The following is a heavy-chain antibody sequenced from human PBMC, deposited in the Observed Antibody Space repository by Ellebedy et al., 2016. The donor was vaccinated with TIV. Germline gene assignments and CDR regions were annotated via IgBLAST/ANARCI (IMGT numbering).Heavy chain of an antibody. Sequence: GGSLRLSCATSGFSFSSYGMNWVRQAPGKGLEWIAYISSGTPTISYADSVRGRFTIPRDKANNSLYLQMNSLIDEDTAVYVCARDRYNRSWRGRGGEYLQYWGQGTLVTVSS. CDR3: ARDRYNRSWRGRGGEYLQY. V-gene: IGHV3-48*02. CDR2: ISSGTPTI. CDR1: GFSFSSYG. J-gene: IGHJ1*01. D-gene: IGHD6-13*01.